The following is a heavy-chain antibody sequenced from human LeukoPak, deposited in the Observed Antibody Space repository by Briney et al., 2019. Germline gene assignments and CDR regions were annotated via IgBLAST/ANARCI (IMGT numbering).Heavy chain of an antibody. J-gene: IGHJ4*02. V-gene: IGHV3-15*01. CDR3: SVAIYSNYKN. CDR2: IKSKTEGGTT. CDR1: GFTFSNAW. D-gene: IGHD4-11*01. Sequence: GGSLRLSCAASGFTFSNAWMSWVRQAPGKGLEWVGRIKSKTEGGTTDYAAPVKGRFTISRDDSNNTLYLQMSGLITEDTAVYYCSVAIYSNYKNWGQGTLVTVSS.